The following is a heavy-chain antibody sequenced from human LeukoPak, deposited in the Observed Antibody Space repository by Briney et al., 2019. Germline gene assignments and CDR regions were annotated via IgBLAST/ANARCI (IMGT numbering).Heavy chain of an antibody. CDR2: IRFDGSDK. CDR3: AKAVGDAPFHF. D-gene: IGHD2-2*01. V-gene: IGHV3-30*02. Sequence: PGGSLRLSCAASGFTFSTSDMHWVRQSPGKGLEWVAFIRFDGSDKYYGDSVKGRFTISRDNFKNTLSLQMNNLRVEDTAVYYCAKAVGDAPFHFWGQGTLVTVSS. CDR1: GFTFSTSD. J-gene: IGHJ4*02.